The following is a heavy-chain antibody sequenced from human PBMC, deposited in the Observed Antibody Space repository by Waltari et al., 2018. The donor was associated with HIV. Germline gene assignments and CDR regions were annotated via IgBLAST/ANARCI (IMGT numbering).Heavy chain of an antibody. D-gene: IGHD2-2*01. CDR3: AKANIVVVPAAMDPFDY. V-gene: IGHV3-23*01. CDR1: GFTFSSYA. J-gene: IGHJ4*02. CDR2: ISGSGGST. Sequence: EVQLLESGGGLVQPGGSLRLSCAASGFTFSSYAMSWVRQAPGKGLERVSAISGSGGSTYYADSVKGRFTISRDNSKNTLYLQMNSLRAEDTAVYYCAKANIVVVPAAMDPFDYWGQGTLVTVSS.